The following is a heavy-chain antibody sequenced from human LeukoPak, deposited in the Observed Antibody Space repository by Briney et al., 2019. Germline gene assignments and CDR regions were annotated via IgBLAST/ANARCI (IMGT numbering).Heavy chain of an antibody. CDR2: IYHAGTT. V-gene: IGHV4-4*02. CDR1: GASISSSNW. J-gene: IGHJ4*02. CDR3: ARGSVTWDY. D-gene: IGHD4-17*01. Sequence: SETLSLTCAVSGASISSSNWWSWARQPPGKGLEWIGEIYHAGTTNYNPSLQSRVTISVDTSKNQFSLKLNSVTPADTAVYYCARGSVTWDYWGQGTLVTVSS.